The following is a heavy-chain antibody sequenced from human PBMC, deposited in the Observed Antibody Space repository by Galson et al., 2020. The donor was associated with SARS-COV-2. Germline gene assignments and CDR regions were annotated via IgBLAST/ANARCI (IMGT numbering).Heavy chain of an antibody. V-gene: IGHV3-23*01. J-gene: IGHJ1*01. CDR3: EKGLYFYDSSRRDFGD. CDR1: GFTFSSYA. Sequence: GGSLRLSCAASGFTFSSYAMIWVRQAPGKGLEWVSAISHSTTRTFYAASVTGRFTISRDNSRSTLYLQMNHLRADDAAIYYCEKGLYFYDSSRRDFGDWGQGTLVTVSS. CDR2: ISHSTTRT. D-gene: IGHD3-22*01.